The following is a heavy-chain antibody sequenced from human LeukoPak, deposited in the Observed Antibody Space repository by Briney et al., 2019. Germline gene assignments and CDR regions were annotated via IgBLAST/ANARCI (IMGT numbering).Heavy chain of an antibody. V-gene: IGHV4-31*03. J-gene: IGHJ5*02. CDR1: GGSISSGGYY. CDR2: IYYSGST. CDR3: ARAPRGDYDFWSGSLLYWFDP. D-gene: IGHD3-3*01. Sequence: PSETLSLTCTVSGGSISSGGYYWSWIRQHPGKGLEWIGYIYYSGSTYYNPSLKSRVTISVDTSKNQFSLKLSSVTAADTAVYYCARAPRGDYDFWSGSLLYWFDPWGQGTLVTVSS.